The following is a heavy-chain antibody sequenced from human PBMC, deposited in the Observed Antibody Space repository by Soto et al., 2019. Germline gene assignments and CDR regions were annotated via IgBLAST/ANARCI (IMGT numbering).Heavy chain of an antibody. Sequence: SETLSLTCAVSGYSISSGYYWDWIRQPPGKGLEWIGSIYHSGSTYYNPSLKSRVTISVDTSKNQFSLKLSSVTAADTAVYYCAGSSWHNWFDPWGQGTLVTVSS. D-gene: IGHD6-13*01. V-gene: IGHV4-38-2*01. CDR3: AGSSWHNWFDP. CDR1: GYSISSGYY. CDR2: IYHSGST. J-gene: IGHJ5*02.